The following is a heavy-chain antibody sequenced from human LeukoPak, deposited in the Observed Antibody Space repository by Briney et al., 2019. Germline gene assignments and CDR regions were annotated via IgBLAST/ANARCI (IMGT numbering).Heavy chain of an antibody. CDR3: ARRGVTMVRGVISEPFDY. CDR2: IYPGDSDS. V-gene: IGHV5-51*01. CDR1: GYSFTSYR. Sequence: GESLQISCKGSGYSFTSYRIGWVRQLPGKGLEWMGIIYPGDSDSRYSPSFQGQVTISADKSISTAYLQWSSLKASDTAMYYCARRGVTMVRGVISEPFDYWGQGTLVTVSS. J-gene: IGHJ4*02. D-gene: IGHD3-10*01.